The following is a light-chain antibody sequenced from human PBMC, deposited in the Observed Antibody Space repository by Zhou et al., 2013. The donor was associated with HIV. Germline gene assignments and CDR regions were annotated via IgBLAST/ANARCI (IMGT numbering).Light chain of an antibody. J-gene: IGKJ1*01. CDR2: AAS. CDR3: TKSITLAPWT. Sequence: DIQMTQSPSSLSASVGDRVTITCRASQGISNFLAWYQQKPGKPPKVLIYAASTLQSGVPSRFSGSGSGTDFTLTISSLQPEDVATYYCTKSITLAPWTFGQRDQGG. V-gene: IGKV1-27*01. CDR1: QGISNF.